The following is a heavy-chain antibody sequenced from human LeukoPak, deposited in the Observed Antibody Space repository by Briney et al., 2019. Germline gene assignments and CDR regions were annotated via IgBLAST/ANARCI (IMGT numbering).Heavy chain of an antibody. CDR3: AREVRGYSGYALLKRLAYFDY. V-gene: IGHV4-34*01. J-gene: IGHJ4*02. CDR1: GGSFSGYY. D-gene: IGHD5-12*01. Sequence: SETLSLTCAVYGGSFSGYYWSWIRQPPGKGLEWIGEINHSGSTNYNPSLKSRVTISVDTSKNQFSLKLSSVTAADTAVYYCAREVRGYSGYALLKRLAYFDYWGQGTLVTVSS. CDR2: INHSGST.